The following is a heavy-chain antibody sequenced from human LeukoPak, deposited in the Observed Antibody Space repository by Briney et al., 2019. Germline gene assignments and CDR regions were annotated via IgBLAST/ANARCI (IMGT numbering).Heavy chain of an antibody. CDR1: GGSISSGDYY. CDR3: ARNIVVVPVMGAFDI. CDR2: IYYSGST. J-gene: IGHJ3*02. D-gene: IGHD2-2*01. Sequence: SQTLSLTCTVSGGSISSGDYYWSWIRQHPGKGLEWIGYIYYSGSTYYNPSLKSRVTISVDTSKNQFSLKLSSVTAADTAVYYCARNIVVVPVMGAFDIWGQGTMVTVSS. V-gene: IGHV4-31*03.